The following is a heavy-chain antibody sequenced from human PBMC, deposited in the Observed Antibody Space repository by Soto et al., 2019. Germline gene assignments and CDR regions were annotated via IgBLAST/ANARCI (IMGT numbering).Heavy chain of an antibody. CDR2: IYPVDSDT. Sequence: PGESLKISCXGSGYSFPNFWIGWVRQMPGKGLEWMGIIYPVDSDTRYNPSFQGQVTISVDKPTSTAYIEWNSLKASDTAMYYCARSSHDVLLGMDVWGQGTTVTVSS. CDR3: ARSSHDVLLGMDV. D-gene: IGHD3-10*02. J-gene: IGHJ6*02. V-gene: IGHV5-51*01. CDR1: GYSFPNFW.